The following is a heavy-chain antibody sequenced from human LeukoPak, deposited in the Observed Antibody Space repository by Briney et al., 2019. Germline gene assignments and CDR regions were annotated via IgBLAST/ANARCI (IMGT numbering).Heavy chain of an antibody. D-gene: IGHD3-22*01. Sequence: GGSLRLSCAAPGFSFSTYSMNWVRQAPGKGLEWVSAISGGGDDTSYADSARGRFTVSRDNSKNTLYLQMNSLRAEDTAVYYCAKDSRESSGHFPYYYYYHYGLDVWGQGTTVTVSS. V-gene: IGHV3-23*01. CDR1: GFSFSTYS. CDR3: AKDSRESSGHFPYYYYYHYGLDV. J-gene: IGHJ6*02. CDR2: ISGGGDDT.